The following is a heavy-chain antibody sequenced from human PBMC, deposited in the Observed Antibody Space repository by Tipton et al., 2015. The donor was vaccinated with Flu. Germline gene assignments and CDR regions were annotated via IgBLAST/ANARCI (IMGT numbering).Heavy chain of an antibody. D-gene: IGHD2-15*01. V-gene: IGHV4-39*07. CDR3: ASRYCSGGSCYDY. CDR2: IYYSGST. J-gene: IGHJ4*02. Sequence: QLVQSGAEVKPSETLSLTCTVSGGSISSSSYYWGWIRQPPGKGLEWIGSIYYSGSTYCNPSLKSRVTISVDTSKNQFSLKLSSVTAADTAVYYCASRYCSGGSCYDYWGQGTLVTVSS. CDR1: GGSISSSSYY.